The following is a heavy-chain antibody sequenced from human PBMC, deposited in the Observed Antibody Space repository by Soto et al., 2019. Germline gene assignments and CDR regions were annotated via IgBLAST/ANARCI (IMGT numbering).Heavy chain of an antibody. CDR1: GYSFTSYW. V-gene: IGHV5-51*01. J-gene: IGHJ6*02. D-gene: IGHD3-16*02. CDR3: ARQGRLTAAWVIEMDV. Sequence: PGESLKISCKGSGYSFTSYWIGWVRQMPGKGLEWMGIIYPGDSDTRYSPSFQGQVTISADKSISTAYLQWSSLKASDTAMYYCARQGRLTAAWVIEMDVWGQGTTVTVSS. CDR2: IYPGDSDT.